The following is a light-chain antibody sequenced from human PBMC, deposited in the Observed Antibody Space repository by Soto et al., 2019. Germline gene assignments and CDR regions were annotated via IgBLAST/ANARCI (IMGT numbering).Light chain of an antibody. V-gene: IGLV2-14*01. CDR1: SSDVGGYNY. J-gene: IGLJ1*01. Sequence: QSALTQPASVSGSPGQSITISCTGTSSDVGGYNYVSWYQQHPGKAPQLMIYDVTNRPSGISNRFSDSKSGNTASLTISGLQAEDGADYYCSSYTSTSTDVFGAGTKVTVL. CDR2: DVT. CDR3: SSYTSTSTDV.